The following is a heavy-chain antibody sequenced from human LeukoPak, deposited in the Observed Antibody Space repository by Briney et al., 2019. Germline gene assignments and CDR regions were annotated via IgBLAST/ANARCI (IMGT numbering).Heavy chain of an antibody. CDR2: INPNSGGT. D-gene: IGHD2-8*01. J-gene: IGHJ4*02. CDR3: ARARLLYCTNGVCYMSPFDY. V-gene: IGHV1-2*02. CDR1: GYTFTSYY. Sequence: ASVKVSCKASGYTFTSYYMHWVRQAPGQGLEWMGWINPNSGGTNYAQKFQGRVTMTRDTSISTACMELSRLRSDDPAVYYCARARLLYCTNGVCYMSPFDYWGQGTLVTVSS.